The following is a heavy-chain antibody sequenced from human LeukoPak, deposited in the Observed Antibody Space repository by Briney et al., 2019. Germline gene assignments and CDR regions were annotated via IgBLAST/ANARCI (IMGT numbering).Heavy chain of an antibody. CDR2: ISGSGGST. D-gene: IGHD6-19*01. CDR3: AKDSFGSGWYYYFDY. J-gene: IGHJ4*02. V-gene: IGHV3-23*01. Sequence: SGGSLRLSCAASGFTFSSYAMSWVRQAPGKGLEWVSAISGSGGSTYYADSVKGRFTISRDNSKNTLYLQMNSLRAEDTAVYYCAKDSFGSGWYYYFDYWGQGTLVTVSS. CDR1: GFTFSSYA.